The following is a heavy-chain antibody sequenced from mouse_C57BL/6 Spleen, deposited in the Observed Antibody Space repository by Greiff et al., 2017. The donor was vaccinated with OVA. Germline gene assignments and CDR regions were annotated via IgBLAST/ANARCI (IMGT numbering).Heavy chain of an antibody. J-gene: IGHJ2*01. CDR3: AREDDYGSRSFDY. D-gene: IGHD1-1*01. Sequence: QVQLQQSGPELVKPGASVKISCKASGYAFSSSWMNWVKQRPGKGLEWIGRIYPGDGDTNYNGKFKGKATLTADKSSSTAYMQLSSLTSEDSAVYFCAREDDYGSRSFDYWGQGTTLTVSS. V-gene: IGHV1-82*01. CDR1: GYAFSSSW. CDR2: IYPGDGDT.